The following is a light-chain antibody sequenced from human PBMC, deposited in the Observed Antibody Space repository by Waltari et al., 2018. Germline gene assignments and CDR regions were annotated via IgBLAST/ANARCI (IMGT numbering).Light chain of an antibody. CDR1: SSDIGDYDY. V-gene: IGLV2-8*01. Sequence: QSALTQPPSASGSPGESVTISCTGTSSDIGDYDYVSWYQQHHGKAPKLMIYEVIKRPSGVPDRFSGSNSGNTASLTVSGLQAEDEADYYCCSYAGTNNFYVFGTGTKVTVL. CDR3: CSYAGTNNFYV. CDR2: EVI. J-gene: IGLJ1*01.